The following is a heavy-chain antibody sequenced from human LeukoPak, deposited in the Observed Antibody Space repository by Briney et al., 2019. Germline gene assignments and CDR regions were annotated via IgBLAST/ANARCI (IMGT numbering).Heavy chain of an antibody. CDR2: INHSGST. CDR1: GGSFSGYY. J-gene: IGHJ4*02. CDR3: ARGRRRDYAPSADY. V-gene: IGHV4-34*01. D-gene: IGHD4-17*01. Sequence: SETLSLTCAVHGGSFSGYYWSWIRQPPGKGLEWIGEINHSGSTNYNPSLKSRVTISVDTSKNQFSLKLSSVTAADTAVYYCARGRRRDYAPSADYWGQGTLVTVSS.